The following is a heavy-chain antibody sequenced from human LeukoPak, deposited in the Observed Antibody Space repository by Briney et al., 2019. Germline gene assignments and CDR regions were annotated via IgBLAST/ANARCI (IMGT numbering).Heavy chain of an antibody. D-gene: IGHD6-13*01. CDR1: GGSISGYY. J-gene: IGHJ4*01. CDR2: IHYSGTT. V-gene: IGHV4-59*01. Sequence: SETLSLTCTVSGGSISGYYWNWIRQPPGKGLEWIGYIHYSGTTNYNPSLKSRVTISVDTSKNQLFLKLSSVTAADTAVYFCAKRGRSSWYFDYWGHGTQVTVSS. CDR3: AKRGRSSWYFDY.